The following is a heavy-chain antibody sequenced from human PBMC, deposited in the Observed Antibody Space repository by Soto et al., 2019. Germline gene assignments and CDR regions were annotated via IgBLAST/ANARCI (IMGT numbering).Heavy chain of an antibody. J-gene: IGHJ6*02. Sequence: QVQLQESGPGLVKASETQSLTCTVSGGSISSYYWSWIRQPPGKGLEWIGYIYYSGSTNYNPSLKSRVTISVDTSKNQFSLKLSSVTAADTAVYYCARQDSEGYYYGMDVWGQGTTVTVSS. CDR2: IYYSGST. CDR1: GGSISSYY. V-gene: IGHV4-59*08. CDR3: ARQDSEGYYYGMDV. D-gene: IGHD2-15*01.